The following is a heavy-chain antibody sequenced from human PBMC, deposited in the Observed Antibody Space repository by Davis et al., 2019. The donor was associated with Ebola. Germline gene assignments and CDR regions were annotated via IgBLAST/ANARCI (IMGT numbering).Heavy chain of an antibody. CDR3: AKDGQLWYSYYYGMDV. CDR1: GFTFSNYA. D-gene: IGHD5-18*01. V-gene: IGHV3-23*01. Sequence: GESLKISCAASGFTFSNYAMSWVRQAPGKGLEWVSGISGSGATTYYADSVKGRFTISRDNSKNTLYLQMNSLRAEDTAVYYCAKDGQLWYSYYYGMDVWGQGTTVTVSS. J-gene: IGHJ6*02. CDR2: ISGSGATT.